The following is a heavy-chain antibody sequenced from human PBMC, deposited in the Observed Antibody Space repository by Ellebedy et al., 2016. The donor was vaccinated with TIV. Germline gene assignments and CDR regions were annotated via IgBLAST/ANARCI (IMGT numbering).Heavy chain of an antibody. Sequence: GESLKISXAASGFTFSSYWMHWVRQAPGKGLVWVSRINSDGSSTSYADSVKGRFTISRDNAKNTLYLQMNSLRAEDTAVYYCASLMTTRLAFDIWGQGTMVTVSS. V-gene: IGHV3-74*01. CDR3: ASLMTTRLAFDI. D-gene: IGHD3-16*01. CDR1: GFTFSSYW. J-gene: IGHJ3*02. CDR2: INSDGSST.